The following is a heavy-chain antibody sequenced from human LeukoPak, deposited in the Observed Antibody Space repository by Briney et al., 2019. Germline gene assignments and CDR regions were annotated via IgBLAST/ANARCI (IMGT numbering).Heavy chain of an antibody. CDR3: ARDPCSGGTCYYYMDV. J-gene: IGHJ6*03. V-gene: IGHV1-2*06. CDR2: INPNSGGT. CDR1: GYTFTGYY. D-gene: IGHD2-15*01. Sequence: ASVKVSCKASGYTFTGYYMHWVRQAPGQGLEWMGRINPNSGGTNYAQKFQDRVTMTRDTSISTAYMELSTLTSDDTAVYYCARDPCSGGTCYYYMDVWGKGTTVTVSS.